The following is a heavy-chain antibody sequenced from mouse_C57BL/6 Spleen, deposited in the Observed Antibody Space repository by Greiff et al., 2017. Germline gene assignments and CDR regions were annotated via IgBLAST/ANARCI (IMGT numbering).Heavy chain of an antibody. D-gene: IGHD2-4*01. Sequence: EVQLQQSGPELVKPGASVKLSCTASGFNITDYAMHWVKQRPEQGLEWIGRIDPEDGETRYAPKFSGKATITADPSSNTAYLKLSSLTSEDTAVYYCARSGIYYDYDYARDYWGQGTSVTVSS. CDR3: ARSGIYYDYDYARDY. CDR2: IDPEDGET. CDR1: GFNITDYA. V-gene: IGHV14-2*01. J-gene: IGHJ4*01.